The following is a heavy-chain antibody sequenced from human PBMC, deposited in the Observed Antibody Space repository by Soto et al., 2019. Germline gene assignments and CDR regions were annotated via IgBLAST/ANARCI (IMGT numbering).Heavy chain of an antibody. D-gene: IGHD3-22*01. CDR1: GFTFSSYG. Sequence: GGSLRLSCAASGFTFSSYGMHWVRQAPGKGLEWVAVISYDGSNKYYADSVKGRFTISRDNSKNTLYLQMNSLRAEDTAVYYCAKLIVRVPGGYYYNEFDYWGQGTLVTVSS. V-gene: IGHV3-30*18. J-gene: IGHJ4*02. CDR3: AKLIVRVPGGYYYNEFDY. CDR2: ISYDGSNK.